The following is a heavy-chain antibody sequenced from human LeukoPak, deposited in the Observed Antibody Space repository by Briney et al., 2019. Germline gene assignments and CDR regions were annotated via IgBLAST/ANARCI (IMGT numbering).Heavy chain of an antibody. V-gene: IGHV1-69*05. Sequence: SSVKVSCKASGGTFSSYAISWVRQAPGQGLEWMGGILPIFGTANYAQKFQGRVTITTDESTSTAYMELSSLRSEDTAVYYCARDRGVLRYYYYMDVWGKGTTVTVSS. CDR3: ARDRGVLRYYYYMDV. CDR1: GGTFSSYA. D-gene: IGHD2-8*01. CDR2: ILPIFGTA. J-gene: IGHJ6*03.